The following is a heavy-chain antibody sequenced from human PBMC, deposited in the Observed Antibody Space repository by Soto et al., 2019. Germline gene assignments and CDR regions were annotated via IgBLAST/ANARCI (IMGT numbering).Heavy chain of an antibody. CDR2: IIPILGIA. CDR1: GGTFSSYT. V-gene: IGHV1-69*02. CDR3: ARSYYGSGSYYNPPAY. D-gene: IGHD3-10*01. Sequence: QVQLVQSGAEVKKPGSSVKVSCKASGGTFSSYTISWVRQAPGQGLEWMGRIIPILGIANYAQKFQGRVTITADKSTSTAYMELSSLRSEDTAVYYCARSYYGSGSYYNPPAYWGQGTLVTVSS. J-gene: IGHJ4*02.